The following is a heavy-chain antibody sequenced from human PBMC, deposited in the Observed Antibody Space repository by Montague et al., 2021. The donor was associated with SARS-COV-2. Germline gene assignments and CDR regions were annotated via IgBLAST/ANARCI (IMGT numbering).Heavy chain of an antibody. CDR2: ISYNSENT. CDR1: GFTFGDYA. Sequence: SLRLSCAASGFTFGDYAMHWVRQTPGKGLEWVSGISYNSENTGYADSVKGRFTISRDNAKNSLCLQMNSLRTDDTALYYCAKDVYYGSGNYWQAFDYWGQGTLVTVSS. D-gene: IGHD3-10*01. CDR3: AKDVYYGSGNYWQAFDY. J-gene: IGHJ4*02. V-gene: IGHV3-9*01.